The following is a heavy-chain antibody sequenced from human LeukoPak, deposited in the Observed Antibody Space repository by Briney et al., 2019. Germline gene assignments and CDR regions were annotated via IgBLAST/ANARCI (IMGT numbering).Heavy chain of an antibody. CDR3: AKDLYYGSGGYYVDY. V-gene: IGHV3-66*01. J-gene: IGHJ4*02. D-gene: IGHD3-10*01. Sequence: GGSLRLSCAASGLTVSSNYMSWVRQAPGKGLEWVSAIYSGGRTFYADSVKGRFIISRDNSKNTLSLQMNSLRAEDTAVYYRAKDLYYGSGGYYVDYWGQGTLVTVSS. CDR2: IYSGGRT. CDR1: GLTVSSNY.